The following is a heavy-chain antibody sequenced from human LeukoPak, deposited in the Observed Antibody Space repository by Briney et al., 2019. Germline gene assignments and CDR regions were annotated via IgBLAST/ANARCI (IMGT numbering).Heavy chain of an antibody. CDR2: IYPGDSDT. V-gene: IGHV5-51*01. D-gene: IGHD2-2*01. CDR1: GYSCTSYW. CDR3: ARHEICSSTSCYPWDYGMDV. Sequence: GESLKISCKGSGYSCTSYWIGWVRQMPGKGLEWMGIIYPGDSDTRYSPSFQGQVTISADKSISTAYLQWSSLKASDTAVYYCARHEICSSTSCYPWDYGMDVWGKGTTVTVSS. J-gene: IGHJ6*04.